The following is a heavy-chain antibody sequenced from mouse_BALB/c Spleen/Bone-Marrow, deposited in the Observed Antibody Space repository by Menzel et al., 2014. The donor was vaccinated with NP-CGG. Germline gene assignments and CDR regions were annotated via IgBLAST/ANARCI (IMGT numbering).Heavy chain of an antibody. CDR3: ARGGPYDYDYAMDY. J-gene: IGHJ4*01. V-gene: IGHV3-6*02. Sequence: VQLQQSGPGLVKPSQSLSLTCSVTGYSITSGYYCNWIRQFPGNKLEWMGYISYDGSNNYNPSLKNRISITRGTSKNQFFLKLNSVTTEDTATYYCARGGPYDYDYAMDYWGQGTSVTVSS. CDR2: ISYDGSN. D-gene: IGHD2-4*01. CDR1: GYSITSGYY.